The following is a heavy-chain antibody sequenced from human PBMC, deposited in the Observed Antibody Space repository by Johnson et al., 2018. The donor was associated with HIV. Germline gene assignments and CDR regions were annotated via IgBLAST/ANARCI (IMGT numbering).Heavy chain of an antibody. CDR3: ANPTGSDAFDI. Sequence: QMHLVESGGGVVQPGGSLRLSCAASGFTFSNYGMHWVRQAPGKGLEWVAFIRYDESNKYYADSLKGRFTISRDNSKNTLYLQMNSLRAEDTAVYYCANPTGSDAFDIWGQGTMVTVSS. D-gene: IGHD1-1*01. V-gene: IGHV3-30*02. CDR2: IRYDESNK. CDR1: GFTFSNYG. J-gene: IGHJ3*02.